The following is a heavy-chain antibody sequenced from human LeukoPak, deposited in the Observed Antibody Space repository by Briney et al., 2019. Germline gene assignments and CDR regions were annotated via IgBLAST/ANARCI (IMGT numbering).Heavy chain of an antibody. J-gene: IGHJ5*02. CDR1: GGSVTNGIYH. CDR3: ARDHYYDGRGRFDP. CDR2: VYFDGGT. V-gene: IGHV4-39*07. D-gene: IGHD3-16*01. Sequence: SETLSLTCSVPGGSVTNGIYHWGWIRQPPGKGLEWIGSVYFDGGTHYNPSLQSRVTISVDTSKNQFSLRLSSVTAADTALYYCARDHYYDGRGRFDPWGQGTLVTVSS.